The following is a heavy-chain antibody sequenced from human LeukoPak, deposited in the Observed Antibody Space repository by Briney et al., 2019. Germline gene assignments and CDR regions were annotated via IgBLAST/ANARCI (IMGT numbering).Heavy chain of an antibody. CDR2: ISGSGTTT. CDR1: GFTFSSYA. D-gene: IGHD6-19*01. CDR3: AKDLRYTTGWYAFGS. J-gene: IGHJ4*02. V-gene: IGHV3-23*01. Sequence: PGGSLRLSCAASGFTFSSYAMSWVRQAPGKGLEWVSTISGSGTTTSYADSVKGRFTISRDKSKNTLYLQMNSLRVEDAAVYYCAKDLRYTTGWYAFGSWGQGTLVTVS.